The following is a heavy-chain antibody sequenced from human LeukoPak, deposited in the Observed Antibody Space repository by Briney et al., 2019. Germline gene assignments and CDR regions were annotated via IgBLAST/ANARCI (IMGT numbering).Heavy chain of an antibody. CDR2: IIGDGSVT. D-gene: IGHD2-21*02. V-gene: IGHV3-74*01. J-gene: IGHJ4*02. CDR1: GFTFSGSW. CDR3: ARFVMVTAGDY. Sequence: PGESLRLSCAASGFTFSGSWMHWVRQTPGKGLVWVSRIIGDGSVTSYADSVKGRFTISGDNAKNTVYLQMNSLRDEDTAAYYCARFVMVTAGDYWGQGTLVTVSS.